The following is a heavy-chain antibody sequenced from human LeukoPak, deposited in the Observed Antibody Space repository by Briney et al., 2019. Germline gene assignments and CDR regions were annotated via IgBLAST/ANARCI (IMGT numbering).Heavy chain of an antibody. CDR1: GFTFENYA. J-gene: IGHJ4*02. D-gene: IGHD4-23*01. V-gene: IGHV3-9*01. CDR2: ISWNSRTK. CDR3: ARGRPHGNDY. Sequence: GGSLRLSCAASGFTFENYAMHWVRQVPGKGLEWVSGISWNSRTKDYADSVKGRFTISRDNAKNTLYLQMNSLRVEDTAVYYCARGRPHGNDYWGQGTLVTVSS.